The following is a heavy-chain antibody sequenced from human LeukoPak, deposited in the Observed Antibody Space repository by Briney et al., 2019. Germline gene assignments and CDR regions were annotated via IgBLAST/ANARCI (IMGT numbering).Heavy chain of an antibody. D-gene: IGHD2/OR15-2a*01. Sequence: GGFLRLSCAASGFTFSRYWMHWLRQGPGKGLVWVSRISTDGSSSTYADSVKGRFTISRDNGKNTLYLQMNSLRAEDTAVYYCASYLTSIPSGMDVWGQGTTVIVSS. CDR3: ASYLTSIPSGMDV. V-gene: IGHV3-74*01. CDR2: ISTDGSSS. CDR1: GFTFSRYW. J-gene: IGHJ6*02.